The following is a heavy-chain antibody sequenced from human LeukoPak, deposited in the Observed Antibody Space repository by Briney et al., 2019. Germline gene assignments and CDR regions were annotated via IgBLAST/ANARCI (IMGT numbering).Heavy chain of an antibody. V-gene: IGHV4-34*01. Sequence: PSETLSLTCAVYGGSFSGYYWSWIRQPPGKGLEWIGEINHSGSTNYNPSLKSRVTISVDTSKNQFSLKLSSVTAADTAVYYCARDGPPGVVALDYWGQGTLVTVSS. J-gene: IGHJ4*02. CDR3: ARDGPPGVVALDY. CDR2: INHSGST. CDR1: GGSFSGYY. D-gene: IGHD3-3*01.